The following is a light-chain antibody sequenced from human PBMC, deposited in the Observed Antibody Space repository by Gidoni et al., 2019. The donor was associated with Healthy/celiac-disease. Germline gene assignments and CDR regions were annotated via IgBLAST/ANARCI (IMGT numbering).Light chain of an antibody. J-gene: IGLJ1*01. CDR3: QVWDSSSDHPGNV. CDR1: HIGSKS. Sequence: SYLLPQPPSVSWAPGQTARITCGGNHIGSKSVHWYQQKPGQAPVLVIYYDSDRPSGIPERFSGSNSGNTATLTISRVEAGDEADYYCQVWDSSSDHPGNVFGTGTKVTVL. CDR2: YDS. V-gene: IGLV3-21*04.